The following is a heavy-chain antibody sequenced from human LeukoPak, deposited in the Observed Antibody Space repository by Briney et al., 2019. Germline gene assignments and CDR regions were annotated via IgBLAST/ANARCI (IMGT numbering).Heavy chain of an antibody. CDR1: GGSFSGYY. D-gene: IGHD4-17*01. CDR3: ARGQGTVTTH. V-gene: IGHV4-34*01. Sequence: SETLSLTCAVSGGSFSGYYWTWIRQPPGKGLEWIGEINHSGSANYNPSLKSRVTISLDTSKNQFSLKLSSVTAADTAVYYCARGQGTVTTHWGQGTLVTVSS. J-gene: IGHJ4*02. CDR2: INHSGSA.